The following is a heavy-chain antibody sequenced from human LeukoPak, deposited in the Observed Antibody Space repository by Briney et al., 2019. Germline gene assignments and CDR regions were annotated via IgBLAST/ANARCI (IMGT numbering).Heavy chain of an antibody. D-gene: IGHD5-18*01. CDR3: AISRGYSYGMTFDY. Sequence: NPSETLSLTCAVYGGSFSGYYWSWIRQPPGKGLEWIGEINHSGSTNYNPSLKSRVTISVDTSKNQFSLKLSSVTAADTAVYYCAISRGYSYGMTFDYWGQGTLVTVSS. J-gene: IGHJ4*02. V-gene: IGHV4-34*01. CDR2: INHSGST. CDR1: GGSFSGYY.